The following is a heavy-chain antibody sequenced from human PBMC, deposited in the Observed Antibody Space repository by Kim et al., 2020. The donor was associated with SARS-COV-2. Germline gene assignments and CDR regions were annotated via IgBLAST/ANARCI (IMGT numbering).Heavy chain of an antibody. D-gene: IGHD3-10*01. J-gene: IGHJ6*02. CDR3: DLLDGSGSYMGYYGMDV. V-gene: IGHV3-21*01. Sequence: VKGRFTISRDNAKNSLYLQMNSLSAEYTAVYYCDLLDGSGSYMGYYGMDVWGQGTTVTVSS.